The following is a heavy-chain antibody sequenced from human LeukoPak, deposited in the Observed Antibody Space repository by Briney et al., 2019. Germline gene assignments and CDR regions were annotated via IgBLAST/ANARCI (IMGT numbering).Heavy chain of an antibody. V-gene: IGHV3-9*01. J-gene: IGHJ4*02. CDR1: GFTFDDYA. CDR2: ISWNSGSI. CDR3: ARGRVYHFY. Sequence: GGSLRLSCAASGFTFDDYAMHWVRQAPGKGLEWVSGISWNSGSIGYADSVKGRFTISRDNAKNSLYLQMNSLRAEDTAVYYCARGRVYHFYWGQGTLVTVSS. D-gene: IGHD2-8*01.